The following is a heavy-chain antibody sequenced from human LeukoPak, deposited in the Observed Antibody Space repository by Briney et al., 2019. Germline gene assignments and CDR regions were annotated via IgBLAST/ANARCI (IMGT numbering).Heavy chain of an antibody. CDR1: GGSISSYY. V-gene: IGHV4-59*01. CDR2: IYYSGST. J-gene: IGHJ4*02. D-gene: IGHD6-19*01. CDR3: AREGGAVAGIDY. Sequence: SETLSLTCTVSGGSISSYYWSWIRQPPGKGLEWIGYIYYSGSTNYNPSLKSRVTISVDTSKNQFSPKLSSVTAADTAVYYCAREGGAVAGIDYWGQGTLVTVSS.